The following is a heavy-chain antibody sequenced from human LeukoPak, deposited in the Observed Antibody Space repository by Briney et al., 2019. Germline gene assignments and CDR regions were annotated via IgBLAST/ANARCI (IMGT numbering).Heavy chain of an antibody. Sequence: GGSLRLSCAASGFTFSDHAMSWVRQAPGKGLEWVSGISARGDSTYYADSVKGRFTISRDNSKNTLYLQVKSLRAEDTAVYYCAKHLSLRLVLEVDFWGQGILATVSS. J-gene: IGHJ4*02. CDR2: ISARGDST. CDR1: GFTFSDHA. V-gene: IGHV3-23*01. D-gene: IGHD2/OR15-2a*01. CDR3: AKHLSLRLVLEVDF.